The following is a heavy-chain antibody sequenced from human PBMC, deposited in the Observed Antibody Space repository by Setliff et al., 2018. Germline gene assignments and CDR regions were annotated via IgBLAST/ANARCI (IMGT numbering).Heavy chain of an antibody. CDR1: GGSFDSGTHY. CDR2: IQGTGNT. J-gene: IGHJ4*02. Sequence: SETLSPTCTVTGGSFDSGTHYWSWIRQPAGKVPEWIGLIQGTGNTNYNPSLQSRATISIDTSKNQISLKITSVTAADTALYSCAGTPARGTTWLSPFDYWGQGIQVTVSS. D-gene: IGHD3-9*01. CDR3: AGTPARGTTWLSPFDY. V-gene: IGHV4-61*02.